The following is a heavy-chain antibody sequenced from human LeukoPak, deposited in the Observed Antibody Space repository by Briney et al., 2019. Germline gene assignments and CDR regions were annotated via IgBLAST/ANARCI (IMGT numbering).Heavy chain of an antibody. D-gene: IGHD3-10*01. V-gene: IGHV4-59*04. CDR1: GGSISSYY. Sequence: SETLSLTCTVSGGSISSYYWGWIRQPPGKGLQWIGTISYGGSTYYNPSLKSRITIFVHTSKNQFSLRLSSVAATDTAVYYCARIMVRGLYYFDYWGQGTLVTVSS. J-gene: IGHJ4*02. CDR2: ISYGGST. CDR3: ARIMVRGLYYFDY.